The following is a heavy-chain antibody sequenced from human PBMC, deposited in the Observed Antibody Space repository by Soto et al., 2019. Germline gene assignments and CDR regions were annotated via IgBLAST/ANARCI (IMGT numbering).Heavy chain of an antibody. CDR2: IYFRGTT. CDR1: GGSMNTFY. D-gene: IGHD3-22*01. V-gene: IGHV4-59*01. Sequence: QVQLQESGPGLVKPSETLSLTCTVSGGSMNTFYWSWVRQSPGKGLEWIGYIYFRGTTHYHPSLQSRVSISIDTSKNHVSLKLNSMTTADTAVYYCARSSGYATPLDQWGQGTLVTVSS. J-gene: IGHJ4*02. CDR3: ARSSGYATPLDQ.